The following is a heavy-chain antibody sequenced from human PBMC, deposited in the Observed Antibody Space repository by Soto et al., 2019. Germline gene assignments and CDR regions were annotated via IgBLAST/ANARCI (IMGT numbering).Heavy chain of an antibody. CDR3: AKDSGYSGRRSFWYFDL. Sequence: QVQLVESGGGVVQPGRSLRLSCAASGFTFSSYGMHWVRQAPGKGLEWVAVISYDGSNKYYADSVKGRFTISRDNSKNTLYLQMNSLRAEDTAVYYCAKDSGYSGRRSFWYFDLWGRGTLVTVSS. CDR1: GFTFSSYG. V-gene: IGHV3-30*18. J-gene: IGHJ2*01. D-gene: IGHD5-12*01. CDR2: ISYDGSNK.